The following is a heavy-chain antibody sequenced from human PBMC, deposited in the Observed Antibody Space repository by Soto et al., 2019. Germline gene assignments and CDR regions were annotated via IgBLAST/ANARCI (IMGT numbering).Heavy chain of an antibody. CDR1: GYTFTGYD. D-gene: IGHD1-26*01. CDR2: MNPNSGNT. J-gene: IGHJ4*02. V-gene: IGHV1-8*01. CDR3: AGEKVGTTGIDF. Sequence: QAQLVQSGAEVKKPGASVKVSCKASGYTFTGYDINWVRQATGQGLEWMGGMNPNSGNTGYAQNFQGRVTMTRDSSITTAYMELTSLRDDDSAVYYCAGEKVGTTGIDFWGQGTLVTVSS.